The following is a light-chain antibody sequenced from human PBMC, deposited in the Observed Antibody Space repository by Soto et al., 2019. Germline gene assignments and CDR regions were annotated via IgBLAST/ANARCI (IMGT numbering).Light chain of an antibody. Sequence: QSVLTQPPSVTAAPGQKVTISCSGSSSNIGNNYVSWYQQLPGTAPKLLIYDNNKRPPGIPDRFSSSKSGTSATLGITGLQTGDEADYYCGTWDSSLSAVVFGGGTKLTVL. V-gene: IGLV1-51*01. CDR3: GTWDSSLSAVV. CDR1: SSNIGNNY. J-gene: IGLJ2*01. CDR2: DNN.